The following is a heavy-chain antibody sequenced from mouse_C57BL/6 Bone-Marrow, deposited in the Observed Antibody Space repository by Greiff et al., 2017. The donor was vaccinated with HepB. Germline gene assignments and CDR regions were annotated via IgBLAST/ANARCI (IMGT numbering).Heavy chain of an antibody. V-gene: IGHV14-2*01. CDR2: IDTEDGET. D-gene: IGHD2-2*01. Sequence: VQLMESGAELVKPGASVKLSCTASGFNIKDYYMHWVKQRTEKGLEWIGRIDTEDGETKYAPKFKGQATITADTSSNTVYLQLSSLTSEDTAVYYCASTYGYDRVYAMDYWGQGTSVTVSS. J-gene: IGHJ4*01. CDR1: GFNIKDYY. CDR3: ASTYGYDRVYAMDY.